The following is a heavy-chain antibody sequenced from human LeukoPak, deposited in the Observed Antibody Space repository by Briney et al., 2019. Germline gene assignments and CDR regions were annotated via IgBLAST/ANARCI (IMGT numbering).Heavy chain of an antibody. CDR1: GFTFVSYG. J-gene: IGHJ3*02. CDR3: ARDAFSRISVFGVVSDAFDI. CDR2: IRYDGSDK. D-gene: IGHD3-3*01. Sequence: GGSLRLSCAASGFTFVSYGMHWVRQAPGKGLEWATFIRYDGSDKDYADSVKGRFTISRDNSKNTFYLQMNSLRAEDTAVYYCARDAFSRISVFGVVSDAFDIWGQGTMVTVSS. V-gene: IGHV3-30*02.